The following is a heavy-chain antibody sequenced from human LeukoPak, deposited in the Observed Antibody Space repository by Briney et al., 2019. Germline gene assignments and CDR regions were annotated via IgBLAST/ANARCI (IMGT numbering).Heavy chain of an antibody. V-gene: IGHV4-34*01. CDR2: INHSGST. CDR3: ARGRWYYGSGSWVS. J-gene: IGHJ4*02. Sequence: PSETLSLTCAVYGGSFSGYYWSWIRQPPGKGLEWIGEINHSGSTNYNPSLKSRVTISVDTSKNQFSLKLSSETAADTAVYYCARGRWYYGSGSWVSWGQGTLVTVSS. D-gene: IGHD3-10*01. CDR1: GGSFSGYY.